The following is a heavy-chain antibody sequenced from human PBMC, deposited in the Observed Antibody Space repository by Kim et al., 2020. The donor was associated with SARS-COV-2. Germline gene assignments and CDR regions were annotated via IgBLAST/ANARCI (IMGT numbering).Heavy chain of an antibody. V-gene: IGHV4-39*01. J-gene: IGHJ4*02. Sequence: SETLSLTCTVSGGSISSSSYYWGWIRQPPGKGLEWIGSIYYSGSTYYNPSLKSRVTISVDTSKNQFSLKLSSVTAADTAEYYCARHQGGTLILVVAYPGYFDYWDQGTLVTVSS. D-gene: IGHD3-22*01. CDR1: GGSISSSSYY. CDR3: ARHQGGTLILVVAYPGYFDY. CDR2: IYYSGST.